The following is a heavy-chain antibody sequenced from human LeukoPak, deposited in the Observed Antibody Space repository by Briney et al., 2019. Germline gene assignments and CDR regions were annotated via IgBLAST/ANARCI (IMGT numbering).Heavy chain of an antibody. V-gene: IGHV3-23*01. CDR3: AKDRANYYDSSGYLRGFDY. J-gene: IGHJ4*02. CDR2: ISGSGGST. CDR1: GFTFSSYA. D-gene: IGHD3-22*01. Sequence: PGGSLRLSCAASGFTFSSYAMSWVRQAPGKGLEWVSAISGSGGSTYYADSVKGRFTISRDNSKSTLYLQMNSLRAEDTAVYYCAKDRANYYDSSGYLRGFDYWGQGTLVTVSS.